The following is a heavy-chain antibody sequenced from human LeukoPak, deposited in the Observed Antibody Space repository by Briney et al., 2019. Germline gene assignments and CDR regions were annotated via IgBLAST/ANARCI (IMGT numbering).Heavy chain of an antibody. CDR1: GFTFSSYG. D-gene: IGHD3-10*01. J-gene: IGHJ4*02. V-gene: IGHV3-30*02. CDR2: IRYDGSNK. Sequence: PGGSLRLSCAASGFTFSSYGMHWVRQAPGKGLEWVAFIRYDGSNKYYADSVKGRFTISRDNSKNTLYLQMNSLRAEDTAVYYCAKGPRSGSGSLHYFDYWGQGTLVTVSS. CDR3: AKGPRSGSGSLHYFDY.